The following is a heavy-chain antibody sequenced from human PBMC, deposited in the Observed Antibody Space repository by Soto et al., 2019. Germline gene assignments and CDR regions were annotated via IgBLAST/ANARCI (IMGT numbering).Heavy chain of an antibody. CDR2: IRSKANSYAT. V-gene: IGHV3-73*01. CDR3: TRLAAAGPFYYYYGMDV. CDR1: GFTFSGSA. D-gene: IGHD6-13*01. J-gene: IGHJ6*02. Sequence: PGGSLRLSCAASGFTFSGSAMHWVRQASGEGLEWVGRIRSKANSYATAYAASVKGRFTISRDDSKNTAYLQMNSLKTEDTAVYYCTRLAAAGPFYYYYGMDVWGQGTTVTVSS.